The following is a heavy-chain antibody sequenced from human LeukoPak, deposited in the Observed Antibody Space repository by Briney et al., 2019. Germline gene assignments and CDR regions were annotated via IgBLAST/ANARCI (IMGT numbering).Heavy chain of an antibody. CDR1: GFTFSSYA. CDR2: ISDSGGSA. D-gene: IGHD2-8*02. V-gene: IGHV3-23*01. Sequence: GGSLRLSCAASGFTFSSYAMSWVRQAPGKGLEWVSVISDSGGSAYYVDSAKGRLTISRDNSKKTLYLQMNSLRAEDTAVYYCAKGGRLVARVFYWGQGTLVTVSS. J-gene: IGHJ4*02. CDR3: AKGGRLVARVFY.